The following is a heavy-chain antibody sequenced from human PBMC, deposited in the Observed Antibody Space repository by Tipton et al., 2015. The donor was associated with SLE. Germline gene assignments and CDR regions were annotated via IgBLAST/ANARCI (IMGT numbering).Heavy chain of an antibody. V-gene: IGHV3-74*01. J-gene: IGHJ3*02. CDR3: ARGGEPNALDI. D-gene: IGHD1-14*01. Sequence: SLRLSCAASGFDLSSYWMHWVRQAPGRGLMWVSGLKSDGTNIKYADSVKGRLTISRDNGMSTLYLHINSLRAEDTAVYYCARGGEPNALDIWGRGTVLTVSS. CDR1: GFDLSSYW. CDR2: LKSDGTNI.